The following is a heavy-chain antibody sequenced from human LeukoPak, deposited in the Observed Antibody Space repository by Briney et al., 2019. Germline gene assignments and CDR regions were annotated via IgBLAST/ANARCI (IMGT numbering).Heavy chain of an antibody. CDR1: GFTFSSYS. D-gene: IGHD6-19*01. V-gene: IGHV3-21*01. J-gene: IGHJ4*02. CDR3: ARDPVAGHFDY. CDR2: ISSSSSYI. Sequence: GGSLRLSCSASGFTFSSYSMNWVRQAPGKGLEGVSSISSSSSYIYYADSVKGRFTISRDNAKNSLYLQMNSLRAEDTAVYYCARDPVAGHFDYWGQGTLVTVSS.